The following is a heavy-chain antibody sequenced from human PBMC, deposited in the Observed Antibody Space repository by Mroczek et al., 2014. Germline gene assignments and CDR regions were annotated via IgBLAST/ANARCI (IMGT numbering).Heavy chain of an antibody. J-gene: IGHJ6*03. CDR3: ARSVTMVRELFHPETNYYYYMDV. Sequence: QVQLQQWGPGLVKPSETLSLTCTVSGGSISSYYWSWIRQPAGKGLEWIGRIYTSGSTNYNPSLKSRVTMSVDTSKNQFSLKLSSVTAADTAVYYCARSVTMVRELFHPETNYYYYMDVWGKGTTVTVSS. CDR2: IYTSGST. CDR1: GGSISSYY. V-gene: IGHV4-4*07. D-gene: IGHD3-10*01.